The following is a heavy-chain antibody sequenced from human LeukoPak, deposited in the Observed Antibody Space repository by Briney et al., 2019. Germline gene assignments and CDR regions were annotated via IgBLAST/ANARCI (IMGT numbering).Heavy chain of an antibody. CDR2: IYYSGST. J-gene: IGHJ4*02. V-gene: IGHV4-39*07. CDR1: GGSISSSYY. D-gene: IGHD3-16*01. CDR3: ARGQGGKGYYFDY. Sequence: SETLSLTCTVSGGSISSSYYWGWIRQPPGKGLEWIGSIYYSGSTYYNPSLKSRVTISVDTSKNQFSLKLSSVTAADTAVYYCARGQGGKGYYFDYWGQGTLVTVSS.